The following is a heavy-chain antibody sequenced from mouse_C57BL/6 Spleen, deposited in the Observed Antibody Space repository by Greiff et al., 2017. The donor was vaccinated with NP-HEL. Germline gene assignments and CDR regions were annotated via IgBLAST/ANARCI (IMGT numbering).Heavy chain of an antibody. CDR3: ARRSSNYYGSSYPFDY. Sequence: QVQLQQSGPELVKPGASVKLSCKASGYTFTSYDINWVKQRPGQGLEWIGWIYPRDGSTKYNEKFKGKATLTVDTASSTAYMELHSLTSEHAAVYFCARRSSNYYGSSYPFDYWGQGTTLTVSS. D-gene: IGHD1-1*01. J-gene: IGHJ2*01. V-gene: IGHV1-85*01. CDR1: GYTFTSYD. CDR2: IYPRDGST.